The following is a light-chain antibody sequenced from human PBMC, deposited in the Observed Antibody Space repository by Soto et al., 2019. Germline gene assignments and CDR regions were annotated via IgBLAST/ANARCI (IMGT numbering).Light chain of an antibody. Sequence: DIVMTQSPDSLAVSLGERATINCKSSRSVLYSSNNKNYLAWYQQKPGQPPNLFIYWASTRESGVPDRFSGSGSGTDFTLTISRLEPEDFAVYYCQQYGSSGTFGQGTKVDIK. J-gene: IGKJ1*01. CDR2: WAS. V-gene: IGKV4-1*01. CDR3: QQYGSSGT. CDR1: RSVLYSSNNKNY.